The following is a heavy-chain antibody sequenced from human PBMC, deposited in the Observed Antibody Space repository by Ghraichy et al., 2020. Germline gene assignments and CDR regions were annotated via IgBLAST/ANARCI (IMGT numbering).Heavy chain of an antibody. J-gene: IGHJ6*03. CDR2: IYYSGST. V-gene: IGHV4-59*01. Sequence: SQTLSLTCTVSGGSISSYYWSWIRQPPGKGLEWIGYIYYSGSTNYNPSLKSRVTISVDTSKNQFSLKLSSVTAADTAVYYCARALAEGSGSYLLDYYYYYMDVWGKGTTVTVSS. CDR3: ARALAEGSGSYLLDYYYYYMDV. D-gene: IGHD3-10*01. CDR1: GGSISSYY.